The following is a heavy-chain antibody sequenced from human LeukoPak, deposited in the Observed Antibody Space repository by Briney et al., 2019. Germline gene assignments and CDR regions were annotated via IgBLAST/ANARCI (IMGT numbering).Heavy chain of an antibody. CDR2: INHSGST. Sequence: PSETLSLTCAVYGGSFSGYYWSWIRQPPGKGLEWIGEINHSGSTNYNPSLKSRVTISVDTSKNQFSLKLSSVTAADTAVYYCARAFRSSWYYFDYWGQGTLVTVSS. J-gene: IGHJ4*02. CDR3: ARAFRSSWYYFDY. V-gene: IGHV4-34*01. D-gene: IGHD6-13*01. CDR1: GGSFSGYY.